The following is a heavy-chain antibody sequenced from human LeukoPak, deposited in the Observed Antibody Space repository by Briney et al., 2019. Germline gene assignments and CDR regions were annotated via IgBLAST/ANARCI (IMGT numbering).Heavy chain of an antibody. CDR3: ARDNDQLGLDPFDY. CDR1: GGSISSYY. V-gene: IGHV4-59*12. J-gene: IGHJ4*02. Sequence: SETLSLTCTVSGGSISSYYWSWIRQPPGKGLEWLGSFYYSGTTYYNPSLKSRVTISIDTSKNQFSLKLSSVTAADTAMYYCARDNDQLGLDPFDYWGQGTLVTVSS. CDR2: FYYSGTT. D-gene: IGHD1-1*01.